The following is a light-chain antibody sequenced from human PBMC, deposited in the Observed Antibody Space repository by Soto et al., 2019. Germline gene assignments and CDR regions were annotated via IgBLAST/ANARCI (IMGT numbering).Light chain of an antibody. V-gene: IGLV2-14*01. CDR1: SSDIGAYNY. CDR2: EIY. J-gene: IGLJ1*01. Sequence: QSALTQPASVSGSPGQSITISCTGTSSDIGAYNYVSWYQKYPGKAPKLMVYEIYNRPSGVSSRFSGSKSGNTASLTISGLQAEDEGDYYCSSYAGSSLYVFGTGTKVTVL. CDR3: SSYAGSSLYV.